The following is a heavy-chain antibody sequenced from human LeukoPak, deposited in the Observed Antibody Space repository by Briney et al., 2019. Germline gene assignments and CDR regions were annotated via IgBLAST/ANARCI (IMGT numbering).Heavy chain of an antibody. CDR2: IKQDGSEK. CDR3: ARDKYGGNSNAFDI. J-gene: IGHJ3*02. CDR1: GFTFSSYW. D-gene: IGHD4-23*01. V-gene: IGHV3-7*01. Sequence: GGSLRLSCAACGFTFSSYWMSWVRQAPGKGLEWVANIKQDGSEKYYVDSVKGRFTISRDNAKNALYLQMNSLRAEDTAVYYCARDKYGGNSNAFDIWGQGTLVTVSS.